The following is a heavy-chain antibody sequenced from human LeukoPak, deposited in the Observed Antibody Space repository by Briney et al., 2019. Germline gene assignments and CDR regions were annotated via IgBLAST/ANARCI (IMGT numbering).Heavy chain of an antibody. Sequence: GGSLRLSCAASGFTFSSYEMNWVRQAPGKGLEWVSYISSSGGTIYYADSVKGRFTISRDNAKNSLYLQMNSLRAEDTAVYYCVIYYYDSSGYYYFDYWGQGTLVTVSS. CDR1: GFTFSSYE. J-gene: IGHJ4*02. CDR3: VIYYYDSSGYYYFDY. V-gene: IGHV3-48*03. CDR2: ISSSGGTI. D-gene: IGHD3-22*01.